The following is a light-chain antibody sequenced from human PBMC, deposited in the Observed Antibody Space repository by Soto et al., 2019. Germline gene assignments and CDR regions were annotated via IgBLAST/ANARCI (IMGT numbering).Light chain of an antibody. V-gene: IGLV3-21*04. Sequence: SYELTQPPLVSVAPGKTARITCGGNNIGSKSVHWYQQKPGQAPVLVIYYDSDRPSGIPERFSGSNSGNTATLTISRVEAGDEADYYCQVWDSSSDWVFGGGTKLTVL. J-gene: IGLJ3*02. CDR2: YDS. CDR1: NIGSKS. CDR3: QVWDSSSDWV.